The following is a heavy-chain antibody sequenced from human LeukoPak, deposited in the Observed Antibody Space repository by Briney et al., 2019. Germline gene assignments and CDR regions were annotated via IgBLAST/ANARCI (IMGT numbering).Heavy chain of an antibody. CDR1: GGSISGYY. CDR2: IYYSGNT. J-gene: IGHJ3*02. Sequence: SETLSLTCTVSGGSISGYYWVWIRQPPGKGLEWIGYIYYSGNTNYNPSLKSRVTISVDTSKNQFSLKLSSVTAADTAVYYCAREGGSYRAFDIWGQGTMVTVSS. V-gene: IGHV4-59*01. D-gene: IGHD1-26*01. CDR3: AREGGSYRAFDI.